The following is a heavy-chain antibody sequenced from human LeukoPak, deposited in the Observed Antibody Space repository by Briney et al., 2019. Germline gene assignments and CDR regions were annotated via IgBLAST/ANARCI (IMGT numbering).Heavy chain of an antibody. V-gene: IGHV3-74*01. CDR2: IDTDGSSK. CDR3: ARGSDTSSWYGAFDI. D-gene: IGHD6-13*01. Sequence: GGSLRLSCAASGFTVSSNYMSWVRQAPGKGLVWVSRIDTDGSSKSYADSVKGRFTISRDNAKNALYLQMNSLRVEDTAVYYCARGSDTSSWYGAFDIWGQGTMVTVSS. CDR1: GFTVSSNY. J-gene: IGHJ3*02.